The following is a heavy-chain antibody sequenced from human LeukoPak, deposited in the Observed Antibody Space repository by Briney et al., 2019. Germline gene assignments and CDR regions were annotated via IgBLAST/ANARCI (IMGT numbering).Heavy chain of an antibody. Sequence: GGSLRLSCAASGFTFSSYAMSWVRQAPGKGLEWVSAISGSGGSTYYADSVKGRFTISRDNSKNTLYLQMNSLRAEDTAVYYCAKEGDCSGGCCYSTFDYWGQGTLVTVSS. CDR1: GFTFSSYA. CDR3: AKEGDCSGGCCYSTFDY. V-gene: IGHV3-23*01. D-gene: IGHD2-15*01. CDR2: ISGSGGST. J-gene: IGHJ4*02.